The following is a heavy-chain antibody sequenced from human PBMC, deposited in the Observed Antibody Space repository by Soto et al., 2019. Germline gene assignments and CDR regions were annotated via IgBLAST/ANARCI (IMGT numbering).Heavy chain of an antibody. CDR2: IIPIFGTA. Sequence: QVQLVQSGAAVKKPGSSVKVSCKASGGTFSSYSINWVRQATGQGLEWMGEIIPIFGTAHYAQKFQGGVTITADASTSTGYMELSSLRSEGTAVYYCARDGGRHSGGIEYMGQGTVVTVSS. J-gene: IGHJ4*02. V-gene: IGHV1-69*01. CDR1: GGTFSSYS. CDR3: ARDGGRHSGGIEY. D-gene: IGHD1-26*01.